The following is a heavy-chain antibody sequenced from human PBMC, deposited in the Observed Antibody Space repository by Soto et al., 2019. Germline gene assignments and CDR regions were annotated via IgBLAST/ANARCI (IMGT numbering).Heavy chain of an antibody. J-gene: IGHJ4*02. CDR3: ASSLTYYYDSSGSGFDY. Sequence: QVQLVQSGAEVKKPGSSVKVSCKASGGTFSSYTISWVRQATGQGLEWMGRIIPILGLANYAQKFQGRVTITADKSTSTAYMELSRLRAEDTAVDYCASSLTYYYDSSGSGFDYWGQGTLVTVSS. CDR1: GGTFSSYT. D-gene: IGHD3-22*01. V-gene: IGHV1-69*02. CDR2: IIPILGLA.